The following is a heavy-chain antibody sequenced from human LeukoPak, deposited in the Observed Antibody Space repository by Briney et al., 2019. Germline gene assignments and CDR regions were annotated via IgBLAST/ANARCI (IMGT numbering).Heavy chain of an antibody. CDR1: GFTFSSYA. Sequence: GGSLRLSCAASGFTFSSYAMSWVRQAPGKGLEWVSAISGSGGSTYYADSVKGRFTISRDNSKNTLYLQMNSLRAEDTAVYYCARARDYGDYVNWFDPWGQGTLVTVSS. J-gene: IGHJ5*02. CDR3: ARARDYGDYVNWFDP. D-gene: IGHD4-17*01. CDR2: ISGSGGST. V-gene: IGHV3-23*01.